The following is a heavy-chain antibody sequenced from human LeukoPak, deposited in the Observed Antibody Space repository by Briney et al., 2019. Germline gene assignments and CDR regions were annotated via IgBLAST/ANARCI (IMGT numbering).Heavy chain of an antibody. CDR1: GGSISSYY. J-gene: IGHJ4*02. CDR3: ARVPNYYDSSGKLHFDY. CDR2: INHSGST. V-gene: IGHV4-34*01. Sequence: PSETLSLTCTVSGGSISSYYWSWIRQPPGKGLEWIGEINHSGSTNYNPSLKSRVTISVDTSKNQFSLKLSSVTAADTAVYYCARVPNYYDSSGKLHFDYWGQGTLVTVSS. D-gene: IGHD3-22*01.